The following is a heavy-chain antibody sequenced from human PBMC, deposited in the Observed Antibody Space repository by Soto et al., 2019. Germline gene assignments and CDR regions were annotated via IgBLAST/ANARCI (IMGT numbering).Heavy chain of an antibody. J-gene: IGHJ5*02. CDR2: IDYSGST. D-gene: IGHD1-26*01. CDR1: GGSISTYY. Sequence: ETLSLTCTVSGGSISTYYWSWIRQPPGRGLEWIGYIDYSGSTKYNPSLKSRVTMTVDTSRNQFSLKLSSVIAADTAVYYCARTVGAGWFDPWGQGTLVTLSS. V-gene: IGHV4-59*01. CDR3: ARTVGAGWFDP.